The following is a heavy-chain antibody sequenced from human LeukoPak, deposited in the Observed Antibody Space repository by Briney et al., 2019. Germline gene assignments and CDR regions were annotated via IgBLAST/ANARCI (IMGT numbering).Heavy chain of an antibody. CDR3: AKDSPVATR. V-gene: IGHV3-23*01. J-gene: IGHJ4*02. CDR1: GFTFTSSG. Sequence: GGSLRLSCAASGFTFTSSGMSWVRQAPGKGLDWVSSISDSGDATYYADSVKGRFTISRGDSKNMLYLQMNSLRAEDTAVYYCAKDSPVATRWGQGTLVTVSS. D-gene: IGHD1-26*01. CDR2: ISDSGDAT.